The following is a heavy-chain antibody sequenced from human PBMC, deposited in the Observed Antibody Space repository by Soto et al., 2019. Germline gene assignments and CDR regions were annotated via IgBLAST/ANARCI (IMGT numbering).Heavy chain of an antibody. V-gene: IGHV4-31*11. CDR3: AREDAARIELWFDA. D-gene: IGHD6-6*01. CDR1: GGSIISASYS. CDR2: IYSSGST. J-gene: IGHJ5*02. Sequence: QVQLQESGPRLVKPSQTLSLSCAVSGGSIISASYSWNWIRQSPGWGLEWIGHIYSSGSTYYNPSLKIRVSISVDPSNNQFSLKLTSVTAAATAVYFCAREDAARIELWFDAWGQGILVTVSS.